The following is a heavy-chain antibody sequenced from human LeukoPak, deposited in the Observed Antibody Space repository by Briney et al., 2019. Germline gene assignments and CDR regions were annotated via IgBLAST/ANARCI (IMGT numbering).Heavy chain of an antibody. D-gene: IGHD2-21*01. J-gene: IGHJ6*02. CDR1: GFTFSSYS. CDR3: GGLWYSYGMDV. V-gene: IGHV3-21*01. Sequence: GRSLRLSCAASGFTFSSYSMNWVRQAPGKGLEWVSSISSSSYIYYADSVKGRFTISRDNAKNSLYLQMNSLRAEDTAVYYCGGLWYSYGMDVWXQGTTVTVSS. CDR2: ISSSSYI.